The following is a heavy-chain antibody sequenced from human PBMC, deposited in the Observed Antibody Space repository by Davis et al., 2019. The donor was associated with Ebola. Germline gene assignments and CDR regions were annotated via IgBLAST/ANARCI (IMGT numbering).Heavy chain of an antibody. J-gene: IGHJ4*02. CDR2: ISSNGGST. CDR1: GFTFSSYA. D-gene: IGHD3-10*01. CDR3: VATPMDRGVIHAGGFDF. V-gene: IGHV3-64*04. Sequence: GGSLRLSCSASGFTFSSYAMHWVRQAPGKGLEYVSAISSNGGSTYYADSVKGRFTISRDNSKNTLYLQMDSLRAEDTAVYWAVATPMDRGVIHAGGFDFWGLGTLVTVSS.